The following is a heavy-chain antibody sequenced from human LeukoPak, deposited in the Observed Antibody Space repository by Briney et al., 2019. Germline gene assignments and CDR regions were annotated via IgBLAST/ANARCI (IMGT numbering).Heavy chain of an antibody. CDR3: ARHGGSY. J-gene: IGHJ4*02. D-gene: IGHD3-3*01. Sequence: PSETLSLTCTVSGGSISSYYWSWIRQPPGKGLEWIGYIYYSGSTNYNPSPKSRVTISVDTSKNQFSLKLSSVTAADTAVYYCARHGGSYWGQGTLVTVSS. CDR1: GGSISSYY. V-gene: IGHV4-59*08. CDR2: IYYSGST.